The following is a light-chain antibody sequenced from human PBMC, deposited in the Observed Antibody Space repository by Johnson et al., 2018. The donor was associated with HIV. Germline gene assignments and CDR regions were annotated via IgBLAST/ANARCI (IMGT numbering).Light chain of an antibody. V-gene: IGLV1-51*01. CDR3: GTWDSSLSAVV. CDR2: DNN. Sequence: QSVLTQPPSVSAAPGQKVTISCSGSSSNIGNNYVSWYQHLPGKAPKLLIYDNNKRPSGIPDRFSGSKSGTSATLGITGLQTGDEADYYCGTWDSSLSAVVFGTGTKVTVL. CDR1: SSNIGNNY. J-gene: IGLJ1*01.